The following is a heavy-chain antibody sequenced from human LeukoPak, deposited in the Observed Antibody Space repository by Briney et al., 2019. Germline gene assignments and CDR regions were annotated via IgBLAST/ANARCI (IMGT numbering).Heavy chain of an antibody. Sequence: PGGSLRLSCAASLFTFSSYAIHWVRQAPGKGLEWVAVISYDGGNKYYADSVKGRFTISRDNSKNTLYLQMNSLRAEDTAVYYCARAGDYYGSGSNYYYYGMDVWGKGTTVTVSS. CDR3: ARAGDYYGSGSNYYYYGMDV. J-gene: IGHJ6*04. CDR1: LFTFSSYA. CDR2: ISYDGGNK. V-gene: IGHV3-30*04. D-gene: IGHD3-10*01.